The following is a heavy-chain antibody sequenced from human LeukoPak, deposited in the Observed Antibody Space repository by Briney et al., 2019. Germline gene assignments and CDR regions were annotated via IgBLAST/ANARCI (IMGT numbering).Heavy chain of an antibody. Sequence: VASVKVSCKASGYTFTGYYMHWVRQAPGQGLEWMGWINPNSGGTNYAQKFQGRVTMTRDTSISTAYMELSRLRSDDTAVYYCASKYGSGSYYNPVRAFDIWGQGTMVTVSS. D-gene: IGHD3-10*01. V-gene: IGHV1-2*02. CDR3: ASKYGSGSYYNPVRAFDI. J-gene: IGHJ3*02. CDR2: INPNSGGT. CDR1: GYTFTGYY.